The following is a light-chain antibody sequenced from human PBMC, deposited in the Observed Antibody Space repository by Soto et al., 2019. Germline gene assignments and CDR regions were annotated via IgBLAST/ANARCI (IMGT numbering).Light chain of an antibody. Sequence: IVLTQSPGTLSLSPGERATLSCRAIQSVSSSYLVWYQQRPGQPPRLLIYGTSTRAAGISDRFSGSGSGTDFTLTIYRLEPGDSAVYYCQQYGTSVITFGGGTKV. CDR1: QSVSSSY. CDR3: QQYGTSVIT. CDR2: GTS. V-gene: IGKV3-20*01. J-gene: IGKJ4*01.